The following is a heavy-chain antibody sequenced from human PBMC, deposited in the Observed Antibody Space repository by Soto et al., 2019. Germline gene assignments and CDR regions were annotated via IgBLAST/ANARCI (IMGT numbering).Heavy chain of an antibody. CDR2: ISAYNGNT. J-gene: IGHJ6*03. CDR1: GYTFTSYG. CDR3: ARDILKYAENWNYFSDYYYYMDV. V-gene: IGHV1-18*01. Sequence: ASVKVSCKASGYTFTSYGISWVRQAPGQGLEWMGWISAYNGNTNYAQKLQGRVTMTTDTSTSTAYMELRSLRSDDTAVYYCARDILKYAENWNYFSDYYYYMDVWGKGTTVTVSS. D-gene: IGHD1-7*01.